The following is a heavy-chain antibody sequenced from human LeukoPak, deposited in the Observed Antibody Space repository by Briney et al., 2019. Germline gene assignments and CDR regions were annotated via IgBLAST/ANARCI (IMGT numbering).Heavy chain of an antibody. Sequence: SQTLSLTCTVSGGSISSGGYYWTWIRQHPGKGLEWIGYIHNSGSTYYNPSLKSRVTISVDTSKNEFSMKLSAVTAADTAVYYCASSQYSVSPFDYWGQGTLVTVSS. J-gene: IGHJ4*02. CDR2: IHNSGST. CDR1: GGSISSGGYY. V-gene: IGHV4-31*03. CDR3: ASSQYSVSPFDY. D-gene: IGHD5/OR15-5a*01.